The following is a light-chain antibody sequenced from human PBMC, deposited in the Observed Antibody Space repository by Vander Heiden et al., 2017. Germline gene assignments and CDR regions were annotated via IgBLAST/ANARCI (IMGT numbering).Light chain of an antibody. V-gene: IGKV3-11*02. CDR3: RQRSGWPLT. CDR2: DSA. Sequence: EIVLTQSPAPLSWSPGERATLSCRASQSFSSCLAAYQQQPGGQPRLLLYDSANRAASVPASFSSCGSGRDFTLTISSLEPEDFAVYYCRQRSGWPLTFGGGTKVEI. J-gene: IGKJ4*01. CDR1: QSFSSC.